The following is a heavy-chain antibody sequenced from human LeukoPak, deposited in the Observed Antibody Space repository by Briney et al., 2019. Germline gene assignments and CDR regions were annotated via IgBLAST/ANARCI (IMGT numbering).Heavy chain of an antibody. D-gene: IGHD2-21*01. Sequence: GGSLRLSCVASGFTFNTYWMSWVRQAPGKGLEWVANINHDGSGKYYVDSVKGRLTISRDNAKNSLYLQMNSLRVEGTAVYYCASDPFNIAAHDAFNFWGQGTAVTVSS. V-gene: IGHV3-7*01. CDR3: ASDPFNIAAHDAFNF. J-gene: IGHJ3*01. CDR2: INHDGSGK. CDR1: GFTFNTYW.